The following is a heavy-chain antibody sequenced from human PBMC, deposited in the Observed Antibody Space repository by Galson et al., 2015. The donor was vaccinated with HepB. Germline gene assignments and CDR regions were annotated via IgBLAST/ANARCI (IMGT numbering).Heavy chain of an antibody. Sequence: SLRLSCAASGFTFSSYAMHWVRQAPGKGLEWVAVISYDGSNKYYADSVKGRFTISRDNSKNTLYLQMNSLRAEDTAVYYCARAYYDFWSGYGYYYGMDVWGQGTTVTVSS. CDR1: GFTFSSYA. J-gene: IGHJ6*02. CDR3: ARAYYDFWSGYGYYYGMDV. CDR2: ISYDGSNK. D-gene: IGHD3-3*01. V-gene: IGHV3-30-3*01.